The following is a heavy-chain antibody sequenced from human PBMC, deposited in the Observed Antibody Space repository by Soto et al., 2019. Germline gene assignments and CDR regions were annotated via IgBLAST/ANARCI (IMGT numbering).Heavy chain of an antibody. CDR2: TIPVFNTA. J-gene: IGHJ3*02. D-gene: IGHD3-10*01. V-gene: IGHV1-69*06. Sequence: QGLEWMGGTIPVFNTAKYAQKFQGRVTVTADKFTNIAYMDLSSLRSEDTAFYFCARGGYGSGNYYTGPSAFDSWGQGTMVTVSS. CDR3: ARGGYGSGNYYTGPSAFDS.